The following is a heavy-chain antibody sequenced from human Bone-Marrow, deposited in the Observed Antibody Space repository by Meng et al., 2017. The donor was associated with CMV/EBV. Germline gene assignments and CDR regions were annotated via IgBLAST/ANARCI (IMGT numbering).Heavy chain of an antibody. V-gene: IGHV4-61*01. CDR2: IYYSGST. CDR1: GGSVSSGSYY. CDR3: ARNRLSGPTLDY. D-gene: IGHD6-19*01. J-gene: IGHJ4*02. Sequence: GSLRLSCTVSGGSVSSGSYYWSWIRQPPGKGLEWIGYIYYSGSTNYNPSLKSRVTISVDTSKNQFSLKLGSVTAADTAVYYCARNRLSGPTLDYWGQGTLVTGYS.